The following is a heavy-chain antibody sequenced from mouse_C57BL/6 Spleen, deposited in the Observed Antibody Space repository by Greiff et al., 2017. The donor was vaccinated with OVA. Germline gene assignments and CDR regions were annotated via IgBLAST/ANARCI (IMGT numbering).Heavy chain of an antibody. J-gene: IGHJ1*03. CDR3: ARDGGLYDYDWYFDV. CDR1: GFTFSDYY. CDR2: INYDGSST. Sequence: EVKLVESEGGLVQPGSSMKLSCTASGFTFSDYYMAWVRQVPEKGLEWVANINYDGSSTYYLDSLKSRFIISRDNAKNILYLQMSSLKSEDTATYYCARDGGLYDYDWYFDVWGTGTTVTVSS. V-gene: IGHV5-16*01. D-gene: IGHD2-4*01.